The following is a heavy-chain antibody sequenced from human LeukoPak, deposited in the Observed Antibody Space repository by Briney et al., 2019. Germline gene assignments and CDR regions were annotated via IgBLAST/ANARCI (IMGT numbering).Heavy chain of an antibody. D-gene: IGHD2-15*01. Sequence: ASVKVSCTASGYTFTGYYMHWVRQAPGQGLEWMGWINPNSGGANYAQKFQGRVTMTRDTSISTAYMELSRLRSDDTAVYYCARGPYCSGGSCFWYFDLWGRGTLVSVSS. CDR2: INPNSGGA. CDR1: GYTFTGYY. CDR3: ARGPYCSGGSCFWYFDL. J-gene: IGHJ2*01. V-gene: IGHV1-2*02.